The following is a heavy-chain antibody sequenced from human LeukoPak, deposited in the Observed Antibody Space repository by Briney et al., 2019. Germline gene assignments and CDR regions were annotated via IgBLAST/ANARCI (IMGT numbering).Heavy chain of an antibody. CDR3: VKQAGGYGSGSEDL. Sequence: SETLSLICAVSGYSISSSHYWGWIRQPPGKGLEWIGSIYHSGSTYYNPSLQSRITISVDTSKNQFSLKLSSVTAPDTAVYHCVKQAGGYGSGSEDLWGRGTLVTVSS. V-gene: IGHV4-38-2*01. D-gene: IGHD3-10*01. CDR2: IYHSGST. CDR1: GYSISSSHY. J-gene: IGHJ2*01.